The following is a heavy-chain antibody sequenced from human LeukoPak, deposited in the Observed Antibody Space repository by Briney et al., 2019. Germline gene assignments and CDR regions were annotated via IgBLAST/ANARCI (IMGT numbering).Heavy chain of an antibody. J-gene: IGHJ4*02. V-gene: IGHV1-46*01. D-gene: IGHD6-13*01. CDR3: ARAPRNSSTMLDY. Sequence: GASVKVSFKASGYTFTNYLIQWVRQAPGQRLEWVALINPNDGSTTYAHKFQGRVTMTRDTATSTVYMDLSSLTSEDTAVYYCARAPRNSSTMLDYWGQGTLVTVSS. CDR1: GYTFTNYL. CDR2: INPNDGST.